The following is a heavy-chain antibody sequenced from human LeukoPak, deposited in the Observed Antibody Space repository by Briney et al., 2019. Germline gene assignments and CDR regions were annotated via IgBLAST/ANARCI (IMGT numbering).Heavy chain of an antibody. CDR1: GFTFSSYA. Sequence: GGSLRLSCAASGFTFSSYAMSWVRQAPGKGLEWVSAISGSGGSTYYADSVKGRFTISRDNSKNTLYLQMNSLRAENTAVYYCAKDRSGYYKFDYWGQGTLVTVSS. V-gene: IGHV3-23*01. CDR3: AKDRSGYYKFDY. CDR2: ISGSGGST. J-gene: IGHJ4*02. D-gene: IGHD3-22*01.